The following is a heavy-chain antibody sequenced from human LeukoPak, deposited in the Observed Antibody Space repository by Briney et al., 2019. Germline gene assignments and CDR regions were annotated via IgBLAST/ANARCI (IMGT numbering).Heavy chain of an antibody. Sequence: SETLSLTCAVYGGSFSGYYWSWIRQPPGKGLEWIGEINHSGSTNYNPSLKSRVTISVDTSKNQFSLKLSSVTAADTAVYYCARVSTGGSGWYGFDYWGQGTLVTVSS. CDR2: INHSGST. J-gene: IGHJ4*02. CDR1: GGSFSGYY. D-gene: IGHD6-19*01. V-gene: IGHV4-34*01. CDR3: ARVSTGGSGWYGFDY.